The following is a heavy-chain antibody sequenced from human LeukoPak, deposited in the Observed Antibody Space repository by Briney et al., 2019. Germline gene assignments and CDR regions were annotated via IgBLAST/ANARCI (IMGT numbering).Heavy chain of an antibody. V-gene: IGHV1-2*02. J-gene: IGHJ4*02. D-gene: IGHD3-10*01. CDR1: GYTFSDYY. Sequence: GASVKVSCKASGYTFSDYYIHWVRQAPGQGLEWMGWIRPNSGGTNYAQKFQGRVTMTRDTSISTAYMELSRLRSDDTAVYYCARFPLKSKVRGVIRYYFDYWGQGTLVTVSS. CDR3: ARFPLKSKVRGVIRYYFDY. CDR2: IRPNSGGT.